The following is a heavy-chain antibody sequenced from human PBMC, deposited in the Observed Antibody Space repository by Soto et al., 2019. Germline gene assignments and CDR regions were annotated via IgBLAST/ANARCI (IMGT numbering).Heavy chain of an antibody. V-gene: IGHV4-34*01. D-gene: IGHD2-2*02. J-gene: IGHJ6*02. CDR2: INHSGST. Sequence: SETLSLTCAVYGGSFSGYYWSWIRQPPGKGLEWIGEINHSGSTNYNPSLKSRVTISVDTSKNQFSLKLSSVTAADTAVYYCARALLYCSSTSCYTNYYYYGMDVWGQGTTVTVSS. CDR3: ARALLYCSSTSCYTNYYYYGMDV. CDR1: GGSFSGYY.